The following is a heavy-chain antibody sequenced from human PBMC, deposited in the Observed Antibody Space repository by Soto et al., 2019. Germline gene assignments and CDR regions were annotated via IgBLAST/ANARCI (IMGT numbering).Heavy chain of an antibody. D-gene: IGHD2-2*01. J-gene: IGHJ6*02. Sequence: ASVKVSCKASGYTFTSYGISWVRQAPGQGLEWMGWISAYNGNTNYAQKLQGRVTMTTDTSTSTAYMELRSLRSDDTAVYYCAREAAAINGYYYGMDVWGQGTTVTVSS. CDR3: AREAAAINGYYYGMDV. V-gene: IGHV1-18*01. CDR1: GYTFTSYG. CDR2: ISAYNGNT.